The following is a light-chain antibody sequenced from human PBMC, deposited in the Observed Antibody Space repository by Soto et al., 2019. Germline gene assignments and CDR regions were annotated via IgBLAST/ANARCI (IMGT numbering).Light chain of an antibody. CDR3: CSYGGDNF. J-gene: IGLJ1*01. V-gene: IGLV2-11*01. CDR1: SSDVGAYNY. Sequence: QSALTQPRSVSGSPGQSVAISCTGTSSDVGAYNYVSWYQQHPGKAPKLMIYDVSKRPSGVPDRFSGSKSGNTASLTISGLQAEDEADYYCCSYGGDNFFGTGTKLTVL. CDR2: DVS.